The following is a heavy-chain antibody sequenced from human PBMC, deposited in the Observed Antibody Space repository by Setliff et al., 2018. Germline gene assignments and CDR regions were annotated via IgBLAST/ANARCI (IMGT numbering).Heavy chain of an antibody. Sequence: GGSLRLSCAASGFTFIDYYMNWIRQTPRKGLEWISHIDPRGSPVDYVDSVKGRFTISRDNTKNLVYLQMNSLRVDDTAVYYCSSYLVSWGQGARVTVSS. V-gene: IGHV3-11*04. CDR2: IDPRGSPV. CDR3: SSYLVS. D-gene: IGHD2-21*01. J-gene: IGHJ4*02. CDR1: GFTFIDYY.